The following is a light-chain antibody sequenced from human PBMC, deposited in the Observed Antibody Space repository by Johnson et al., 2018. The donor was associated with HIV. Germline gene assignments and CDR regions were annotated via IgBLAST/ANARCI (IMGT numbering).Light chain of an antibody. CDR2: EDT. V-gene: IGLV1-51*02. J-gene: IGLJ1*01. Sequence: QSVLTQPPSVSAAPGQKVSISCSGSSSNIGDNYVSWYQQVPGTAPKLLIYEDTKRPSGIPDRFSGSKSGTSATLGITGLQTGDEADYYCGTWDSSLSASYVCGTGTKVTGL. CDR1: SSNIGDNY. CDR3: GTWDSSLSASYV.